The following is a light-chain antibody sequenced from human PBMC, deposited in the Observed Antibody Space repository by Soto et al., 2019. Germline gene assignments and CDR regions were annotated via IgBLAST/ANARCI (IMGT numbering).Light chain of an antibody. CDR2: EVS. V-gene: IGLV2-18*02. J-gene: IGLJ1*01. Sequence: QSALTQPPSVSGSPGQSVAISCTGTSSDVGSYNRVSWYQQPPGTAPKVMIYEVSNRPSGVPDRFSGSKSGNTASLTISGLQAEDEADYYCGSYTSSSTYVFGTGTKVTVL. CDR3: GSYTSSSTYV. CDR1: SSDVGSYNR.